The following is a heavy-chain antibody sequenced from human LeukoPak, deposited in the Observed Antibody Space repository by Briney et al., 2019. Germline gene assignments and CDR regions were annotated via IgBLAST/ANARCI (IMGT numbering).Heavy chain of an antibody. J-gene: IGHJ1*01. Sequence: GGSLRLSCAASGFTFSSYWMHWVRQAPGKGLVWVSRIKSDGSTNYADSVKGRFTISRDNAKNTVSLQMNGLRAEDTGVYYCARAPSEIGGYYPEYFRHWGQGTLVTVSS. D-gene: IGHD3-22*01. CDR2: IKSDGST. CDR1: GFTFSSYW. V-gene: IGHV3-74*01. CDR3: ARAPSEIGGYYPEYFRH.